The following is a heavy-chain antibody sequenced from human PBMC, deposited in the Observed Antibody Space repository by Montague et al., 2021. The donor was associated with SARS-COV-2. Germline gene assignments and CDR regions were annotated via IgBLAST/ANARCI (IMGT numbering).Heavy chain of an antibody. D-gene: IGHD3-9*01. CDR2: IDWDDDK. CDR3: ARRTYDILTGYDNGMDV. J-gene: IGHJ6*02. V-gene: IGHV2-70*11. CDR1: GSSLSTSGMC. Sequence: PALVKPTQTLTLTCTFSGSSLSTSGMCVSWIRQPPGKALEWLARIDWDDDKYYSTSLKTRLTISKDTSKNQVVLTMTNMDPVDTATYYCARRTYDILTGYDNGMDVWGQGTTVTVSS.